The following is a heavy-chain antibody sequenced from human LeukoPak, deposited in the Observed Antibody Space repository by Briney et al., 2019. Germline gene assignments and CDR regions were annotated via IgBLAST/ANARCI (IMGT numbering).Heavy chain of an antibody. CDR2: IIPIFGTA. CDR1: GGTFSSYA. Sequence: ASVKLSCKASGGTFSSYAISWVRQAPGQGLEWMGGIIPIFGTANYAQKFQGRVTITTVESTSTAYMELSSLRSEDTAVYYCARDASWTGAWFDPWGQGTLVTVSS. CDR3: ARDASWTGAWFDP. D-gene: IGHD1-14*01. V-gene: IGHV1-69*05. J-gene: IGHJ5*02.